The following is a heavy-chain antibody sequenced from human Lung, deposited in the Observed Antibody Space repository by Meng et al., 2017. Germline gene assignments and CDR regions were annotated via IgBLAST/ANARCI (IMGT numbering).Heavy chain of an antibody. D-gene: IGHD2-15*01. J-gene: IGHJ4*02. CDR2: ISSSSA. CDR3: ARGRVVVAATPSDY. V-gene: IGHV3-21*01. CDR1: GFTFSSYS. Sequence: EVQLVESGGGLVKPGGSLGLSCAASGFTFSSYSMNWVRRAPGKGLEWVSSISSSSAYADSVKGRFTISRDNAKNSLYLQMNSLRAEDTAVYYCARGRVVVAATPSDYWGQGTLVTVSS.